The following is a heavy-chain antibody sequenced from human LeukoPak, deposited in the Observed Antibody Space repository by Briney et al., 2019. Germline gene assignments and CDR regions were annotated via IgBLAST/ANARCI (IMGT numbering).Heavy chain of an antibody. D-gene: IGHD5-12*01. J-gene: IGHJ4*02. Sequence: SETLSLTCAVYGGSFSGYYWSWIRQPPGKGLEWIGEINHSGSTNYNPSLKSRVTISVDTSKNQFSLNLSSVPAADTAVYYCARVSGYDWESFYDYWGQGTLVTVSS. CDR3: ARVSGYDWESFYDY. V-gene: IGHV4-34*01. CDR2: INHSGST. CDR1: GGSFSGYY.